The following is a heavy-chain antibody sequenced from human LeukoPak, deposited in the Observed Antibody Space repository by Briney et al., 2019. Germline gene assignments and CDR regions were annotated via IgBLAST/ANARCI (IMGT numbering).Heavy chain of an antibody. V-gene: IGHV3-21*01. J-gene: IGHJ4*02. D-gene: IGHD3-22*01. Sequence: GGSLRLSCVASGFTFSSYSINWVRQAPGKGLEWVSSISSSSSYIYYADSVKGRSIISRDNAKNSLYLQMNSLRAEDTAVYYCARDRTYYDSSGYYSDYFDYWGQGTLVTVSS. CDR1: GFTFSSYS. CDR2: ISSSSSYI. CDR3: ARDRTYYDSSGYYSDYFDY.